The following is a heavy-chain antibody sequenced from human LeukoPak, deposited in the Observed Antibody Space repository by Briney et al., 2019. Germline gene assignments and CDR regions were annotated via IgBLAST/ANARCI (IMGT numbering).Heavy chain of an antibody. J-gene: IGHJ4*02. V-gene: IGHV3-74*01. Sequence: GGSLRLSRAASGFTFSKYWMLWVRQAPGKGLESVSRINTDGTVTTYADSVKGRFTVSKDNADNTMFLQMNSVRDEDTAVYYCATKQWLAPPPDSWGQGTPVTVSS. CDR3: ATKQWLAPPPDS. CDR1: GFTFSKYW. D-gene: IGHD6-19*01. CDR2: INTDGTVT.